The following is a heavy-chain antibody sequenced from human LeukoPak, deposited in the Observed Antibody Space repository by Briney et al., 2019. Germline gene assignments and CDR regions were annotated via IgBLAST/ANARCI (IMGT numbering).Heavy chain of an antibody. Sequence: SETLSLTCTVSGGSISSSSYYWGWIRQPPGKGLEWIGSIYYSGSTYYNPSLKSRVTISVDTSKNQFSLKLSSVTAADTAVYYCARRSGHYDFWSGYYDFPFDYWGQGTLVTVSS. CDR1: GGSISSSSYY. CDR3: ARRSGHYDFWSGYYDFPFDY. CDR2: IYYSGST. J-gene: IGHJ4*02. V-gene: IGHV4-39*01. D-gene: IGHD3-3*01.